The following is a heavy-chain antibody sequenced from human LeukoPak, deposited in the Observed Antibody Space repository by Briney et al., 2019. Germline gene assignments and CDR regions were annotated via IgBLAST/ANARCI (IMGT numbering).Heavy chain of an antibody. CDR3: ARDSEWFGELLTDY. Sequence: ASVKVSCKASGYTFTGYYMHWVRQAPGQGLEWMGWINPNSGGTNYAQKFQGRVTMTRDTSISTAYMELSRLRSDDTAVYDCARDSEWFGELLTDYWGQGTLVTVSS. CDR2: INPNSGGT. CDR1: GYTFTGYY. J-gene: IGHJ4*02. V-gene: IGHV1-2*02. D-gene: IGHD3-10*01.